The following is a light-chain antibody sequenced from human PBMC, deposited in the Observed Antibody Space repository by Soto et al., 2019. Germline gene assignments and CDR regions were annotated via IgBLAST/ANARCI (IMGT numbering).Light chain of an antibody. Sequence: EIVLTQSPGTLCLSPGERATLSCRASQSVGSNRLAWYQQKPGQAPRLLIYGASSRATGIPDRFSGGGSGTDFTLTISRLEPEDFAVYYCQQYGWSPFYSFGQGTKLEVK. J-gene: IGKJ2*01. CDR3: QQYGWSPFYS. CDR2: GAS. V-gene: IGKV3-20*01. CDR1: QSVGSNR.